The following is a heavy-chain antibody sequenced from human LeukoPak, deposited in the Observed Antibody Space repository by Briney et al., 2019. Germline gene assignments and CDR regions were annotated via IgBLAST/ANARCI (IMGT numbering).Heavy chain of an antibody. J-gene: IGHJ4*02. V-gene: IGHV4-4*07. CDR3: ARIAADANYFDC. CDR2: IYTSGSS. Sequence: SETLSLTCTVSGGSIDTNYWTWVRQPAGKGLEWIGRIYTSGSSDYNPSLKSRVTMSLDTTKIQFPLKMSSVTAADTAVYYCARIAADANYFDCWGQGTLVTVSS. CDR1: GGSIDTNY. D-gene: IGHD6-13*01.